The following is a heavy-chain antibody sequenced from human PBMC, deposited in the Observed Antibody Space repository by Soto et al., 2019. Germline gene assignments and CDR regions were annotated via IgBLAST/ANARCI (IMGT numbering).Heavy chain of an antibody. V-gene: IGHV3-23*01. CDR1: GFTFNSYF. CDR2: ISGGGGAK. Sequence: GGSLRLPCTASGFTFNSYFMSWVRQAPGEGLEWISAISGGGGAKYYSDSVKGRFTISRDNSNNTLYLQMNSLRADDTAVYYCAKSLTASNFRLDVWGHGTRVTVSS. D-gene: IGHD7-27*01. CDR3: AKSLTASNFRLDV. J-gene: IGHJ6*02.